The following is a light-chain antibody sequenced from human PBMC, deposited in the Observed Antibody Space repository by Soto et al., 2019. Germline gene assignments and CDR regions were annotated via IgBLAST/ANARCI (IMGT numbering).Light chain of an antibody. J-gene: IGKJ1*01. Sequence: DIVMTQSPLSLPVTPGEPASISCRSSQNLLHSNGYNYLDWYLQKPGQSPQLLIYLGSYRASGVPDRFSGSGSGTDFTLKISRVEAEDVGVYYCMQALQTPWTFGQGTKVEIK. CDR3: MQALQTPWT. CDR2: LGS. V-gene: IGKV2-28*01. CDR1: QNLLHSNGYNY.